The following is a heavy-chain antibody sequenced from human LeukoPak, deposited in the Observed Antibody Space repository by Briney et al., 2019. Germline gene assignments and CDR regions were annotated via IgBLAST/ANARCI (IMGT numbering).Heavy chain of an antibody. J-gene: IGHJ4*02. CDR3: TRGSLSGSSRDY. D-gene: IGHD1-26*01. V-gene: IGHV1-8*01. CDR1: GYTFTGCD. CDR2: MNPSTGDT. Sequence: ASVRVSCKASGYTFTGCDINWVRQALGQGLEWMGWMNPSTGDTGYAQTFPGRVTMTRNTSVDTAFMARSGLGSEDPAVYSCTRGSLSGSSRDYWGQGTLVTVSS.